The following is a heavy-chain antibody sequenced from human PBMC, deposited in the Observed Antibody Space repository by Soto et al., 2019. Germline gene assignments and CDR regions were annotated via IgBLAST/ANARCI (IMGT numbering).Heavy chain of an antibody. CDR3: ARVGFGELLAHGMDV. J-gene: IGHJ6*02. Sequence: SETLSLTCAVSGGSISSGDYYWSWIRQPPGKGLEWIGYVYYSGSTYYNPSLKSRVTISVDTSKNQFSLKLSSVTAADTAVYYCARVGFGELLAHGMDVWGQGTTVTVSS. D-gene: IGHD3-10*01. CDR1: GGSISSGDYY. CDR2: VYYSGST. V-gene: IGHV4-30-4*01.